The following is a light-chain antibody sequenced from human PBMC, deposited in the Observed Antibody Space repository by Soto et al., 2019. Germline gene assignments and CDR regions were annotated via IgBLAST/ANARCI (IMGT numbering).Light chain of an antibody. CDR3: QQSYSTRPIT. CDR1: QSISSY. Sequence: DIQMTQSPSSRSSSVGDRVTITCRGSQSISSYLNWYQQKPGKAPKLLIYAASSLQSGVPSRSSGSGSGTDFTLTISSLQPEDFATYYCQQSYSTRPITFGQGTRLEI. CDR2: AAS. V-gene: IGKV1-39*01. J-gene: IGKJ5*01.